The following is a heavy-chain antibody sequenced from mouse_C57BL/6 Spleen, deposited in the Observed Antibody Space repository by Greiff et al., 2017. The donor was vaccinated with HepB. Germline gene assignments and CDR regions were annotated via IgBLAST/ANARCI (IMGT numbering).Heavy chain of an antibody. CDR1: GFNIKNTY. V-gene: IGHV14-3*01. CDR2: IDPANGNT. J-gene: IGHJ3*01. D-gene: IGHD1-1*01. CDR3: ARGDDGSSPLFAY. Sequence: VQLKQSVAELVRPGASVKLSCTASGFNIKNTYMHWVKQRPEQGLEWIGRIDPANGNTKYAPKFQGKATITADTSSNTAYLQLSSLTSEDTAIYSGARGDDGSSPLFAYWGKGTLVTVSA.